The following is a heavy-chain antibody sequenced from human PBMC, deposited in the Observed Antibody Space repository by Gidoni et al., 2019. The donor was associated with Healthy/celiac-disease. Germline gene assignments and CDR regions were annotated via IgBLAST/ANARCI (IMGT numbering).Heavy chain of an antibody. Sequence: QVQLVQSGAEVKNPGASVKVSCKASGYTFIDYYMHWVRQAPGQGLEWMGWINPNSGGTNYAQKFQGRVTMTRDTSISTAYMELRRLRSDDTAVYYCARGGGDYNRALGYWGQGTLVTVAS. J-gene: IGHJ4*02. D-gene: IGHD2-21*02. CDR2: INPNSGGT. V-gene: IGHV1-2*02. CDR1: GYTFIDYY. CDR3: ARGGGDYNRALGY.